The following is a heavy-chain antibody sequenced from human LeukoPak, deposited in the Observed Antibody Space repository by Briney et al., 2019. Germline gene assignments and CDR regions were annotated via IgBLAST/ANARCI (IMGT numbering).Heavy chain of an antibody. Sequence: GRSLRLSCAASGFTFSSYARHWVGQPPAKGLEGVAVISYDGSNKYYADSVKGRFTISRDNSKNTLYLQMNSLRAEDTAVYYCARDMGDYYYYGMDVWGQGTTVTVSS. J-gene: IGHJ6*02. CDR3: ARDMGDYYYYGMDV. CDR2: ISYDGSNK. D-gene: IGHD3-10*01. CDR1: GFTFSSYA. V-gene: IGHV3-30-3*01.